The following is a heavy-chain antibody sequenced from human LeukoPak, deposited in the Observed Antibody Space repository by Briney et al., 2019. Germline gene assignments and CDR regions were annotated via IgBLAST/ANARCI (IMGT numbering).Heavy chain of an antibody. J-gene: IGHJ6*03. D-gene: IGHD3-10*01. Sequence: PSETLSLTCTVSGGSISSYYWSWIRQPPGKGLEWIGEINHSGSTNYNPSLKSRVTISVDTSKNQFSLKLSSVTAADTAVYYCARLRVRGHYMDVWGKGTTVTISS. CDR3: ARLRVRGHYMDV. V-gene: IGHV4-34*01. CDR1: GGSISSYY. CDR2: INHSGST.